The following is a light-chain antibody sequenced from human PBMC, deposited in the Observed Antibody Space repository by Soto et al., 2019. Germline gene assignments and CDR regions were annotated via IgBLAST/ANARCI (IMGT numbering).Light chain of an antibody. Sequence: QSVLTQPASVSGSPGESITISCTGTSSDVGGYNSVSWYQHHPDKAPKLIIYDVSDRPSGVSNRFSGSKSVNTATLTISGLQAEDEADYYCSSYTSSSTRVFGTGTKVTV. J-gene: IGLJ1*01. CDR2: DVS. V-gene: IGLV2-14*03. CDR3: SSYTSSSTRV. CDR1: SSDVGGYNS.